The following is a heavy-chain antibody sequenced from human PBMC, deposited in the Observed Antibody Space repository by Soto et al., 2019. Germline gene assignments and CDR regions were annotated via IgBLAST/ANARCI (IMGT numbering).Heavy chain of an antibody. J-gene: IGHJ6*02. CDR2: ISYDGSNK. CDR3: AKGAGDYGYGMDV. CDR1: GFTFSSYG. D-gene: IGHD4-17*01. Sequence: QVQLVESGGGVVQPGRSLRLSCAASGFTFSSYGMHWVRQAPGKGLEWVAVISYDGSNKYYADSVKGRFTISRDNSKNTLYLQMNSLSAEDTAVYYCAKGAGDYGYGMDVWGQGTTVTVSS. V-gene: IGHV3-30*18.